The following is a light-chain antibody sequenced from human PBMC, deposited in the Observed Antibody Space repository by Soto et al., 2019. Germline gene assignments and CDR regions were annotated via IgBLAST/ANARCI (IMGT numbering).Light chain of an antibody. CDR3: QQYNHWPLT. CDR2: GAS. CDR1: HSVSST. V-gene: IGKV3-15*01. J-gene: IGKJ4*01. Sequence: EIVMTQSPATLFVSPGERATLSCGASHSVSSTLAWYQQKPGQAPRLLIYGASTRATGIPARFSGSGSGTEFTLTISNLQSEDVAVYYCQQYNHWPLTFGGGTKVEIK.